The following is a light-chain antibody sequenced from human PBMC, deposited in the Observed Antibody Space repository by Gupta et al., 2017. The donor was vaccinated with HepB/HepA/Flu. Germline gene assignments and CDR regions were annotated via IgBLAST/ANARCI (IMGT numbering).Light chain of an antibody. CDR2: LAS. Sequence: IVMLQSPLSLHVTPGEPASIPCRSSQSLLHSDGYSYVNWFLQKPGHSPQLLISLASNRASGVPDRFSGSGSGTDFTLKIRRVEAEDVGVYYCMQGIQGPRTFGGGTKLEIK. CDR3: MQGIQGPRT. CDR1: QSLLHSDGYSY. V-gene: IGKV2-28*01. J-gene: IGKJ4*01.